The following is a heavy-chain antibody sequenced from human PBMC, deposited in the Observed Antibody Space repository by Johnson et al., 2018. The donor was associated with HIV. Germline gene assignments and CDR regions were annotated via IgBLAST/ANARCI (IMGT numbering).Heavy chain of an antibody. D-gene: IGHD1-26*01. CDR1: GFTSDDSG. V-gene: IGHV3-33*08. Sequence: QVHLVESGGGVVQPARSPRLSSPASGFTSDDSGMSRVRPAPGTRLELAAVLWYDVSNKSYAHSVTGRFTISRDNAKNCLYLQMNSLRPDYTGVYYCASAWGELDNAFDIWGQGTMVTVSS. CDR3: ASAWGELDNAFDI. CDR2: LWYDVSNK. J-gene: IGHJ3*02.